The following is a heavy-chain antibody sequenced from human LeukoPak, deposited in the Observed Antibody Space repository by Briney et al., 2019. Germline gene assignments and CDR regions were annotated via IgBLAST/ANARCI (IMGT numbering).Heavy chain of an antibody. J-gene: IGHJ5*02. CDR2: IREERGQE. V-gene: IGHV3-7*03. D-gene: IGHD5-18*01. CDR1: GLTVSNHW. CDR3: ASLDTAKQPLANH. Sequence: PGGSLRLSCVASGLTVSNHWMSWVRQAPGKGLEWVANIREERGQEYYVESVKGRFTISKNSAKNSLYLQMNTLRVEDTAMYYCASLDTAKQPLANHWGQGTLVTVSS.